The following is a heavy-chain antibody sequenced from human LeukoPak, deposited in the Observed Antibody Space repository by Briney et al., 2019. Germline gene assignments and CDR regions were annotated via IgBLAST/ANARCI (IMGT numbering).Heavy chain of an antibody. J-gene: IGHJ4*02. V-gene: IGHV1-18*01. CDR3: ARGSSGWNDFDY. D-gene: IGHD6-19*01. CDR1: GGTFSSYG. CDR2: ISAYNGNT. Sequence: ASVKVSCKASGGTFSSYGISWVRQAPGQGLEWMGWISAYNGNTNYAQKLQGRVTMTTDTSTSTAYMELRSLRSDDTAVYYCARGSSGWNDFDYWGQGTLVTVSS.